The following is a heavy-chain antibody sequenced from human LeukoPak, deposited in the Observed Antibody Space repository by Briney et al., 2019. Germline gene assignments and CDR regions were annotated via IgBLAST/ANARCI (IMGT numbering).Heavy chain of an antibody. Sequence: SVKVSCKASGGTFSSYTISWVRQAPGQGLEWMGRIIPILGIANYAQKFQGRVTITADKSTSTAYMELSSLRSEDTAVYYCASARSGGDWPYYYYGMDVWGQGTTVTVSS. V-gene: IGHV1-69*02. J-gene: IGHJ6*02. CDR2: IIPILGIA. CDR3: ASARSGGDWPYYYYGMDV. CDR1: GGTFSSYT. D-gene: IGHD2-21*02.